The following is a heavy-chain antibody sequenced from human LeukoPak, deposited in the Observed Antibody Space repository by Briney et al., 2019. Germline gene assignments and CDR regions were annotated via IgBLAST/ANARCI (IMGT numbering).Heavy chain of an antibody. V-gene: IGHV3-7*04. D-gene: IGHD6-19*01. Sequence: GGSLRLSCEVSGFTFSSNWMSWVRQAPGKGLEWVANIKQDGSENYYVDSVKGRFTISRDNARNSLYLQMNSLRVEDTGVYYCARISGGWSRGAFDVWGQGTMVTVSS. CDR2: IKQDGSEN. CDR1: GFTFSSNW. CDR3: ARISGGWSRGAFDV. J-gene: IGHJ3*01.